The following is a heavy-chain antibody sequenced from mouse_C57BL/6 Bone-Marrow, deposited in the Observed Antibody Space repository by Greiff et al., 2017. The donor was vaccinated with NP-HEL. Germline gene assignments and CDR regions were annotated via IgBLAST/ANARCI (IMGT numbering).Heavy chain of an antibody. CDR1: GFTFSSYG. V-gene: IGHV5-6*01. CDR2: ISSGGSYT. CDR3: ARLYYGNYVWLAY. J-gene: IGHJ3*01. D-gene: IGHD2-1*01. Sequence: EVMLVESGGDLVKPGGSLKLSCAASGFTFSSYGMSWVRQTPDKRLEWVATISSGGSYTYYPDSVKGRFTISRDNAKNTLYLQMSSLKSEDTAMYYCARLYYGNYVWLAYWGQGTLVTVSA.